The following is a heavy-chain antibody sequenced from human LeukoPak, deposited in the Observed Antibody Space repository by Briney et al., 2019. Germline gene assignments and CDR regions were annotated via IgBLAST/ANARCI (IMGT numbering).Heavy chain of an antibody. J-gene: IGHJ4*02. CDR3: AKRPYGSGSYYNDY. CDR1: GFTFDNSG. V-gene: IGHV3-23*01. CDR2: ISGSGDET. Sequence: PGGSLRLSCAASGFTFDNSGMNWVRQAPGKGLEWVSSISGSGDETYYLDSVKGRFTISRDNSKNMLYLQMNSLRAEDTAVSYCAKRPYGSGSYYNDYWGQGTLVTVSS. D-gene: IGHD3-10*01.